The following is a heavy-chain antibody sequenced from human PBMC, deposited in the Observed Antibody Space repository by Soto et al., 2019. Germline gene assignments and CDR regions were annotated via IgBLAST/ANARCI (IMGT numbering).Heavy chain of an antibody. CDR3: ARDLRLPDNTGFYDYYNYGLDV. Sequence: EVQLVESGGDLVQPGGSLRLSCAASGFTFSTYEMNWVRQAPGKGLEWVSTISASGSTIYYADSVKGRFTISRDNAKNSQYLQMNSLRAEDTAVYYCARDLRLPDNTGFYDYYNYGLDVWGQGTTVTVSS. D-gene: IGHD3-22*01. CDR1: GFTFSTYE. V-gene: IGHV3-48*03. J-gene: IGHJ6*02. CDR2: ISASGSTI.